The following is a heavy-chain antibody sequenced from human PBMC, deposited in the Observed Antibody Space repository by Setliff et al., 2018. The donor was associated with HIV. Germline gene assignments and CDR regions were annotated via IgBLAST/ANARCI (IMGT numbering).Heavy chain of an antibody. V-gene: IGHV4-39*02. CDR2: IYYSGST. CDR1: GGSISSSSDY. D-gene: IGHD3-16*01. CDR3: ARDRSKYGTGSSAYNWFDP. J-gene: IGHJ5*02. Sequence: SETLSLTCTVSGGSISSSSDYWGWIRQPPGKGLEWIGYIYYSGSTYYNPSLKSRITISVDTSKNQFSLKLSSVTAADTAVYFCARDRSKYGTGSSAYNWFDPWGPGTLVTV.